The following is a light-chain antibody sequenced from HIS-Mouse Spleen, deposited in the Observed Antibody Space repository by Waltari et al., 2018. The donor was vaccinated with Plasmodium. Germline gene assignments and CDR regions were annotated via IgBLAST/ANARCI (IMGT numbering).Light chain of an antibody. CDR2: EGS. Sequence: QSALTQPPSAAGSPGQSVTISCTGTSSDVGGYKYVSWYQQHPGNAPKLMIYEGSKRPSGVPDRFSGSKSGNTASLTVSGLQAEDEADYYCSSYAGSNNLVFGGGTKLTVL. J-gene: IGLJ2*01. V-gene: IGLV2-8*01. CDR1: SSDVGGYKY. CDR3: SSYAGSNNLV.